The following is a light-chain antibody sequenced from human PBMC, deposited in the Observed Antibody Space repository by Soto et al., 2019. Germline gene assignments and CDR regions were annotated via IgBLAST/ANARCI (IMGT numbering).Light chain of an antibody. Sequence: EIVWTQSPGTLYFSPGERATLSCRASQSVSSSYLAWYQQKPGQAPRLLIYGASSRATGIPDRFSGSGSGTDFTLTISRLEPEDFAVYYCQQYGSSPPYTFGQWTKLEIK. CDR3: QQYGSSPPYT. V-gene: IGKV3-20*01. CDR2: GAS. J-gene: IGKJ2*01. CDR1: QSVSSSY.